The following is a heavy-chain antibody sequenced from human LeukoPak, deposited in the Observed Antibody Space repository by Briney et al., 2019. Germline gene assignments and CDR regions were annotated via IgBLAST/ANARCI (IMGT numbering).Heavy chain of an antibody. CDR1: GFTFSSYA. D-gene: IGHD7-27*01. V-gene: IGHV3-23*01. CDR3: AKDPLTGDLRERYNWFDP. CDR2: ISGSGGST. J-gene: IGHJ5*02. Sequence: GGSLRLSCAASGFTFSSYAMSWVRQAPGKGLEWVSAISGSGGSTYYADSVKGRFTISRDNSKNTLYPQMNSLRAEDTAVYYCAKDPLTGDLRERYNWFDPWGQGTLVTVSS.